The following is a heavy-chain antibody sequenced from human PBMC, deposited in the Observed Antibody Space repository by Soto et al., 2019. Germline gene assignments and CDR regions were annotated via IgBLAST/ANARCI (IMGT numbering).Heavy chain of an antibody. V-gene: IGHV3-23*01. D-gene: IGHD1-1*01. CDR2: ISVSGDNT. CDR3: AKDGKMRTKVSLPAGYGMDV. Sequence: GGSLRMSCAASGFTFSRYAMNWVRQAPGRGLQWISGISVSGDNTSYVESVRGRFTVYRDNSKNTLYLQMNNLRAEDTALYYCAKDGKMRTKVSLPAGYGMDVWGQGTTVTVSS. CDR1: GFTFSRYA. J-gene: IGHJ6*02.